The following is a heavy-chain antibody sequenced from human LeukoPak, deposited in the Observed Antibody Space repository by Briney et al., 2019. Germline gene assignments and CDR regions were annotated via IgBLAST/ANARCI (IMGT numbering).Heavy chain of an antibody. D-gene: IGHD5-12*01. J-gene: IGHJ4*02. CDR2: IYHSGST. CDR1: GYSISSGYY. V-gene: IGHV4-38-2*02. Sequence: SETLSLTCAVSGYSISSGYYWGWIRQPPGKGLEWIGSIYHSGSTYYNPSLKSRVTISVDTSKNQFSLKLSSVTAADTAVYYCAREADRGYDPSFDYWGQGTLVTVSS. CDR3: AREADRGYDPSFDY.